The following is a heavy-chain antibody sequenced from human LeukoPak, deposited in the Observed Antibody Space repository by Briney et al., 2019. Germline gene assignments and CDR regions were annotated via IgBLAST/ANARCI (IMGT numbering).Heavy chain of an antibody. CDR2: IYTSGST. J-gene: IGHJ4*02. Sequence: SETLSLTCTVSGGSISSYYWSWIRQPPGKGLEWIGYIYTSGSTNYNPSLKSRVTISVDTSKNQFSLKLSSVTAADTAVYYCARVAGYFDYWGQGTLVTVSS. V-gene: IGHV4-4*09. CDR3: ARVAGYFDY. CDR1: GGSISSYY.